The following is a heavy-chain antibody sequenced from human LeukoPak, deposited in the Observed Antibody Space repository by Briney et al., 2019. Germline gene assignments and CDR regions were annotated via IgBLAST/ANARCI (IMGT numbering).Heavy chain of an antibody. CDR1: GFTFSDYW. D-gene: IGHD1/OR15-1a*01. CDR3: AKANRPHPYYFDY. J-gene: IGHJ4*02. V-gene: IGHV3-7*03. Sequence: GGSLRLSCAASGFTFSDYWMSWVRQAPGKGLEWVADINQDESEKNHVDSVRGRFTISRDNAENSLYLQMNSLRAEDTAVYYCAKANRPHPYYFDYWGQGTLVTVSS. CDR2: INQDESEK.